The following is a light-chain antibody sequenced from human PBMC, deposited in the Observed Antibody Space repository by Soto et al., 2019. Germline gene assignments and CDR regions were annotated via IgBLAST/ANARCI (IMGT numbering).Light chain of an antibody. Sequence: DIQMTQSPSTLSASVGDRVTITCRASQSISSWWAWYQQKPGKAPKLLIYDASSLVSGVPSRFSGSGSGTEFTVTISSVKDDDFATCYCQLFNSYPDTFGQGTKLEIK. CDR2: DAS. CDR3: QLFNSYPDT. CDR1: QSISSW. J-gene: IGKJ2*01. V-gene: IGKV1-5*01.